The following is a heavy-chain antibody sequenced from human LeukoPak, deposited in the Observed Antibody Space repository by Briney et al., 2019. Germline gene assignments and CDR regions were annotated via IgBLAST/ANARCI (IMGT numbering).Heavy chain of an antibody. V-gene: IGHV3-43*01. CDR1: GFNVDDYT. J-gene: IGHJ4*02. Sequence: GGSLRLSCAASGFNVDDYTMHWVRQAPGKGLEWVSLISWDATSTYYADSVKGRFTISRDDSKNSLYLQMRSPRTEDTAFYYCAKGARVVGGDTTFDYWGQGTLVTVSS. CDR3: AKGARVVGGDTTFDY. D-gene: IGHD2-21*02. CDR2: ISWDATST.